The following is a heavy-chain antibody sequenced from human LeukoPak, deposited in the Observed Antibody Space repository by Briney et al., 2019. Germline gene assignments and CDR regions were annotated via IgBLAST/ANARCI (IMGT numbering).Heavy chain of an antibody. CDR2: ISGSATST. V-gene: IGHV3-23*01. J-gene: IGHJ3*02. CDR3: AKDLSSSWPNALGI. CDR1: GFTFSSYA. Sequence: GGSLRLSCAASGFTFSSYAMRWVRQAPGKGLEWVSAISGSATSTYYADSVKGRFTISGDNSKNTLYLQMNSLRAEDTAVYYCAKDLSSSWPNALGIWGQGTMVTVSS. D-gene: IGHD6-13*01.